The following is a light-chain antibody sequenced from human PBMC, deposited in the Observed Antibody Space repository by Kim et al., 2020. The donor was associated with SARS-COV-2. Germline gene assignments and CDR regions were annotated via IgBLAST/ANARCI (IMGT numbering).Light chain of an antibody. V-gene: IGLV2-14*04. CDR1: SSDVCGYNY. J-gene: IGLJ3*02. CDR3: SSYTSSSTLV. CDR2: GVS. Sequence: GQAITISCTGTSSDVCGYNYVSWYQQPPGKAPKLMIYGVSKRPSGVSNRFSGSKSGNTASLTISGLQAEDEADYYCSSYTSSSTLVFGGGTQLTVL.